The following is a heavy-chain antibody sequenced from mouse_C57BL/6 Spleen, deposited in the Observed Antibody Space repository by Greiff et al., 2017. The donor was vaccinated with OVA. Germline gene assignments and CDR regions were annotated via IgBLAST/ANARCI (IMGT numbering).Heavy chain of an antibody. V-gene: IGHV14-1*01. CDR2: IDPEDGDT. CDR3: TTGYYGSSYYFDY. CDR1: GFNIKDYY. D-gene: IGHD1-1*01. Sequence: EVMLVESGAELVRPGASVKLSCTASGFNIKDYYMHWVKQRPEQGLEWIGRIDPEDGDTEYAPKFQGKATMTADTSSNTAYRQLSSLTSEDTAVYYCTTGYYGSSYYFDYWGQGTTLTVSS. J-gene: IGHJ2*01.